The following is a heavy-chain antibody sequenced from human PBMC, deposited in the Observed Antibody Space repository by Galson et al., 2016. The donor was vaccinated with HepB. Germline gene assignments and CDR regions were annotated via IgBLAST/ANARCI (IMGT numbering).Heavy chain of an antibody. CDR3: ARGGSGSHPNQHYFYYYALDV. CDR2: ISSSSSAI. CDR1: GSTFNSYS. J-gene: IGHJ6*04. D-gene: IGHD3-10*01. Sequence: SLRLSCAASGSTFNSYSMNWVRQAPGKGLEWVSYISSSSSAIYYADSVKGRFTISRDNAKNSLYLQMNSLRAEDTAVYYRARGGSGSHPNQHYFYYYALDVWGIGATVTVSS. V-gene: IGHV3-48*01.